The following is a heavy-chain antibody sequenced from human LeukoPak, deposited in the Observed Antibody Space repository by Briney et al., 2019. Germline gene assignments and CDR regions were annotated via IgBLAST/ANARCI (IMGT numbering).Heavy chain of an antibody. CDR3: ARENYYDNSGKYFDY. D-gene: IGHD3-22*01. J-gene: IGHJ4*02. CDR1: GFTFSSYA. V-gene: IGHV3-64D*09. Sequence: GGSLRLSCSASGFTFSSYAMHWVRQAPGRGLEYVSGISSNGGSTYYADSVKARFTISRDNSKNTLYLQMSSLRAEDMAVYYCARENYYDNSGKYFDYWGQGTLVTVSS. CDR2: ISSNGGST.